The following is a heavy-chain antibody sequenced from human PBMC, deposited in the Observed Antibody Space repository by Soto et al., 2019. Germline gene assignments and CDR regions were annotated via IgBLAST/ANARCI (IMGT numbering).Heavy chain of an antibody. CDR1: GYTFSNYD. J-gene: IGHJ4*02. Sequence: QVQLVQSGAELKKPGASVKVSCKASGYTFSNYDMNWVRQATGQGPEWIGWVNPNNGDTGYAQKFQGRVTLTTGISTTTAYMELTSLRSEDTAIYYCAKVSRKGSAIDFDYWCQGTLITVSS. CDR2: VNPNNGDT. D-gene: IGHD3-10*01. CDR3: AKVSRKGSAIDFDY. V-gene: IGHV1-8*01.